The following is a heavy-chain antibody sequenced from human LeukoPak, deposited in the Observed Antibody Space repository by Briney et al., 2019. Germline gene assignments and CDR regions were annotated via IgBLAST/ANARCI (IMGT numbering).Heavy chain of an antibody. Sequence: PSETLSLTCTVSGGSISSYYWSWLRQPPGKGLVWIGYIYYSGSSNYNPSLKSRVTISVDTSKNQFSLKLSSVTAADTAIYYCARGGGGYTLYSFDYWGEGALVTVSS. V-gene: IGHV4-59*08. CDR2: IYYSGSS. J-gene: IGHJ4*02. CDR1: GGSISSYY. D-gene: IGHD3-22*01. CDR3: ARGGGGYTLYSFDY.